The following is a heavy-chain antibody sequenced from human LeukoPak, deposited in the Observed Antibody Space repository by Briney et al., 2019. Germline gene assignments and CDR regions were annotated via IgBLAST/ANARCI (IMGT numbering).Heavy chain of an antibody. CDR3: AREVDTAIVFDY. J-gene: IGHJ4*02. CDR2: INAGNGNT. Sequence: GSVKVSCKASGYTFTSYAMHWVRQAPGQRLEWMGWINAGNGNTKYSQKFQGRVTITRDTSANTAYMELSSLRSEDTAVYYCAREVDTAIVFDYWGQGTLVTVSS. V-gene: IGHV1-3*01. D-gene: IGHD5-18*01. CDR1: GYTFTSYA.